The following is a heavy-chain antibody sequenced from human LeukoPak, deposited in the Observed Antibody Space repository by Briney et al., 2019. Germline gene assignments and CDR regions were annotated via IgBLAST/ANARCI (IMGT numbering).Heavy chain of an antibody. J-gene: IGHJ4*02. D-gene: IGHD6-13*01. V-gene: IGHV3-9*01. CDR2: ISWNSGSI. Sequence: GRSLRLSCAASGFTFDDYAMHWVRQAPGKGLAWASRISWNSGSIGYADSVKGRFTISRDNAKNSLYLQMNSLRAEDTALYYCAKDIFTGIAAAGAIDYWGQGTLVTVSS. CDR3: AKDIFTGIAAAGAIDY. CDR1: GFTFDDYA.